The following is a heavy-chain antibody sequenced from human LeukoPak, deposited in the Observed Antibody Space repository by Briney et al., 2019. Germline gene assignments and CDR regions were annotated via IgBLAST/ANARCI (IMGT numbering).Heavy chain of an antibody. J-gene: IGHJ1*01. CDR3: ARDTDYYGSGRHGYFDH. CDR2: IYSGGST. D-gene: IGHD3-10*01. CDR1: GFTFGDYA. V-gene: IGHV3-66*01. Sequence: PGGSLRLSCTASGFTFGDYAMTWFRQAPGKGLEWVSLIYSGGSTYSADSVKGRFTISRDNSKNTLHLQMNSLRAEDTAVYYCARDTDYYGSGRHGYFDHWGQGTLVTVSS.